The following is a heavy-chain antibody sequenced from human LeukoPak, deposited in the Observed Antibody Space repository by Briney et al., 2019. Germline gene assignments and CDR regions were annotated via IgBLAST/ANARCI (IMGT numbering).Heavy chain of an antibody. CDR3: AKSYYYGSGSNHFDY. J-gene: IGHJ4*02. CDR1: GFTVSSNY. Sequence: GGSLRLSCAASGFTVSSNYMSWVRQAPGKGLEWVAVISYDGSNKYYADSVKGRFTISRDNSKNTLYLQMNSLRAEDTAVYYCAKSYYYGSGSNHFDYWGQGTLVTVSS. D-gene: IGHD3-10*01. CDR2: ISYDGSNK. V-gene: IGHV3-30*18.